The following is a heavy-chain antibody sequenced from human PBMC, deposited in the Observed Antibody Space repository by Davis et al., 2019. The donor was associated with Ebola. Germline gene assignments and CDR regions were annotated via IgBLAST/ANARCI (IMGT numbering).Heavy chain of an antibody. J-gene: IGHJ5*02. D-gene: IGHD5-12*01. V-gene: IGHV1-18*01. CDR2: INGYNGNT. CDR3: ARGQDNSGWVNGWFFDP. Sequence: AASVKVSCKASGYTFASYGISWVRQAPGQGLEWMGWINGYNGNTNYAQKLQARVTMTTETSTSTAYMELRSLRTSDTAMYYCARGQDNSGWVNGWFFDPWGQGTLVTVSS. CDR1: GYTFASYG.